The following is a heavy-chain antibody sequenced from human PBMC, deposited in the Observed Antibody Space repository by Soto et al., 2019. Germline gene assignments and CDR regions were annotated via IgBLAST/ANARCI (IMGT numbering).Heavy chain of an antibody. V-gene: IGHV1-69*02. CDR2: IIPILGIA. CDR1: GGTFSSYT. Sequence: QVQLVQSGAEVKKPGSSVKVSCKASGGTFSSYTISWVRQAPGQGLEWMGRIIPILGIANYAQKLQGRVTITAEKSTSTAYMELSSLRSEDTAVYYCASLMSSGYYYGMDVWGQGTTGTVSS. J-gene: IGHJ6*02. D-gene: IGHD3-10*01. CDR3: ASLMSSGYYYGMDV.